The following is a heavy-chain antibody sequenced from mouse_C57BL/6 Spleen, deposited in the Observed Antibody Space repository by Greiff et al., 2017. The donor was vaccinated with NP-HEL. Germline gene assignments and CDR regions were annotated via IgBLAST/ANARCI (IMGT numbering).Heavy chain of an antibody. CDR1: GYTFTDYY. J-gene: IGHJ1*03. CDR3: ARGAITNWYFDV. CDR2: INPYNGGN. Sequence: VQLKQSGPVLVKPGASVKMSCKASGYTFTDYYMNWVKQSHGKSLEWIGVINPYNGGNSYNQKFKGKATLTVDKSSSTAYMELNSLTSEDSAVYYCARGAITNWYFDVWGTGTTVTVSS. D-gene: IGHD6-1*01. V-gene: IGHV1-19*01.